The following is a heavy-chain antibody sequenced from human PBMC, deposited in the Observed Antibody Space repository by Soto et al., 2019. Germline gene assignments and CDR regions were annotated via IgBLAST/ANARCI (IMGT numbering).Heavy chain of an antibody. CDR1: GFSLITSGMF. Sequence: SGPTLVNPTQTLTLTCTFSGFSLITSGMFVSWIRQPPGKALEWLALIDWDDDKYYSTSLKTRLTISKDTSKNQVVLTMTNMGPVDTATYYCARTRREYNWIAFDYWGQGTLVTVSS. J-gene: IGHJ4*02. CDR3: ARTRREYNWIAFDY. D-gene: IGHD1-20*01. CDR2: IDWDDDK. V-gene: IGHV2-70*01.